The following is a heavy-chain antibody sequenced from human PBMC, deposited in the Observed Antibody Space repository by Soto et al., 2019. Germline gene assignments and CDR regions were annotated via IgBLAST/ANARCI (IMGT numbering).Heavy chain of an antibody. CDR1: GFTFSYYW. J-gene: IGHJ3*02. Sequence: EVQLVESGGGLVQPGGSLRLSCAASGFTFSYYWMHWVRQAPGQGLVWVSRIHSDGSSTTYADSVKGRFTISRDNAKNTLYLRMNSLSAEDTAVYYCARGDNGAFDMWGQGTMVAVSS. V-gene: IGHV3-74*01. CDR2: IHSDGSST. D-gene: IGHD2-21*02. CDR3: ARGDNGAFDM.